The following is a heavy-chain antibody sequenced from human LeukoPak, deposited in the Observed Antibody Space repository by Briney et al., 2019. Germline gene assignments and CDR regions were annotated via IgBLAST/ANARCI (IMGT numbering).Heavy chain of an antibody. Sequence: SVKVSCKASAYTFTSYGISWVRQAPGQGLEWMGWISAYNGNTNYAQKLQGRVTMTTDTSTSTAYMELRSLRSDDTAVYYCARGAGRIAVAGTWFDPWGQGTLVTVSS. J-gene: IGHJ5*02. CDR1: AYTFTSYG. V-gene: IGHV1-18*01. CDR3: ARGAGRIAVAGTWFDP. CDR2: ISAYNGNT. D-gene: IGHD6-19*01.